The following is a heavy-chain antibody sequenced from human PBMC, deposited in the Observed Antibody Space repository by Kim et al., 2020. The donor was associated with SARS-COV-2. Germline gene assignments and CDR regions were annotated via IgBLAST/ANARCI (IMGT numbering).Heavy chain of an antibody. J-gene: IGHJ4*02. Sequence: SVKVSCKASGFTFTSSAMQWVRQARGQRLEWIGWIVVGSGNTNYAQKFQERVTITRDMSTSTAYMELSSLRSEDTAVYYCAADVGDFYGSGSYYPLFDYWGQGTLVTVSS. CDR3: AADVGDFYGSGSYYPLFDY. D-gene: IGHD3-10*01. V-gene: IGHV1-58*02. CDR1: GFTFTSSA. CDR2: IVVGSGNT.